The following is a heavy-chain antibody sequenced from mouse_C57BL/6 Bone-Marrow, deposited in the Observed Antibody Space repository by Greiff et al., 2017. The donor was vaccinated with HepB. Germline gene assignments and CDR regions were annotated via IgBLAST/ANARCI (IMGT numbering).Heavy chain of an antibody. CDR3: ARHGDYDGVGAMDY. CDR2: INSDGGST. J-gene: IGHJ4*01. Sequence: EVKLMESGGGLVQPGESLKLSCESNEYEFPSHDMSWVRKTPEKRLELVAAINSDGGSTYYPDTMERRFIISRDNTTKTLYLQMSSLRSEDTALYYCARHGDYDGVGAMDYWGQGTSVTVSS. V-gene: IGHV5-2*01. D-gene: IGHD2-4*01. CDR1: EYEFPSHD.